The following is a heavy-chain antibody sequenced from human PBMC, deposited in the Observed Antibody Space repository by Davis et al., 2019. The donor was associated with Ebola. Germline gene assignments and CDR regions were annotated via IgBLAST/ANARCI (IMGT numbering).Heavy chain of an antibody. CDR1: GYTFTSYD. D-gene: IGHD4-17*01. Sequence: AASVKVSCKASGYTFTSYDINWVRQAPGKGLEWVSSISSSSSYIYYADSVKGRFTISRDNAKNSLYLQMNSLRAEDTAVYYCARGETTVTTVWFDPWGQGTLVTVSS. J-gene: IGHJ5*02. CDR2: ISSSSSYI. CDR3: ARGETTVTTVWFDP. V-gene: IGHV3-21*01.